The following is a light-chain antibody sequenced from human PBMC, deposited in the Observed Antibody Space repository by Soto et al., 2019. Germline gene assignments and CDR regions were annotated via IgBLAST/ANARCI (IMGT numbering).Light chain of an antibody. J-gene: IGKJ1*01. CDR1: QSVSSSY. V-gene: IGKV3-20*01. Sequence: EFVLMQSPGTLSLSPGGRATLSCRASQSVSSSYLAWYQRKPGQAPRLLIYGASSRATGIPDRFSGGGSGTDFTLTISRLEPEDFAVYYCQQYHNSPPTFGQGTKGGY. CDR3: QQYHNSPPT. CDR2: GAS.